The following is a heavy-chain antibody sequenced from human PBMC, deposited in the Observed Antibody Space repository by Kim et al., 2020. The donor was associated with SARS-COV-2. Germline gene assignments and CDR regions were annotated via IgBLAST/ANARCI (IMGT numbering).Heavy chain of an antibody. V-gene: IGHV1-18*04. CDR2: ISAYNGNT. D-gene: IGHD3-3*01. CDR1: GYTFTSYG. CDR3: ATSEWLGFNPYYFDY. Sequence: ASVKVSCKASGYTFTSYGISWVRQAPGQGLEWMGWISAYNGNTNYAQKLQGRVTMTTDTSTSTAYMELRSLRSDDTAVYYCATSEWLGFNPYYFDYWGQGTLVTVSS. J-gene: IGHJ4*02.